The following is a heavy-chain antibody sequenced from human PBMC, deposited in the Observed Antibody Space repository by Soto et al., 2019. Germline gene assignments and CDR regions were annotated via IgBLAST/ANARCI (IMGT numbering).Heavy chain of an antibody. D-gene: IGHD2-15*01. CDR3: ARVASGGTYYFDY. Sequence: QVQLVQSGAEVKKPGASVKVSCKASGYTFTSYDINWVRQATGQGLEWMGWMNPHSGNTGFAQKFQGRLTMTRDTAKSTAYMEVSSLRSEDTAIFYCARVASGGTYYFDYWGQVTLVTVSS. J-gene: IGHJ4*02. CDR2: MNPHSGNT. CDR1: GYTFTSYD. V-gene: IGHV1-8*01.